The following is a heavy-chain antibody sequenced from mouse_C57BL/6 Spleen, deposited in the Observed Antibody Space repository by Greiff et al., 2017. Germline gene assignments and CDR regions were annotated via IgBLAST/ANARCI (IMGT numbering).Heavy chain of an antibody. CDR3: ARDSNYTWFAY. D-gene: IGHD2-5*01. CDR1: GYTFTSYW. J-gene: IGHJ3*01. Sequence: QVQLQQPGAELVMPGASVKMSCKASGYTFTSYWMHWVKQRPGQGLEWIGEFDPSDSYTNYNQKFKGKSTFTVDKSSSTASMQLSSLTSEDCAVYYCARDSNYTWFAYWGRGALVTVSA. V-gene: IGHV1-69*01. CDR2: FDPSDSYT.